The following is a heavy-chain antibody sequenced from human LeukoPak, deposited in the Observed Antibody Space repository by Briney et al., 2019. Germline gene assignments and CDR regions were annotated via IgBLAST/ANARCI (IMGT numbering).Heavy chain of an antibody. V-gene: IGHV3-30*04. CDR2: ISYDGSNK. CDR3: ARDFPSGWSLDY. J-gene: IGHJ4*02. D-gene: IGHD6-19*01. Sequence: PGGSLRLSCAASGFTFSSYAMHWVRQAPGKGLEWVAVISYDGSNKYYADSVKGRFTISRDNSKNTLYLQMNSLRAEDTAVYYCARDFPSGWSLDYWGQGTLVTVSS. CDR1: GFTFSSYA.